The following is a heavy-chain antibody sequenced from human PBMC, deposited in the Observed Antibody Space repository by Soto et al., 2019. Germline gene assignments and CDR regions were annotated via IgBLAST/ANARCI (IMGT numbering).Heavy chain of an antibody. V-gene: IGHV3-15*07. CDR1: GFTFTNAW. D-gene: IGHD3-10*01. CDR2: IRSKTDGGTT. J-gene: IGHJ4*02. Sequence: EVQLVESGGGLVQPGGSLRLSCAASGFTFTNAWMNWVRQAPGKGLEWVGRIRSKTDGGTTDYAAPVKGRFTISRDDSKNTLYPQMHSLKTEDTAVYYCTNVLLWFGELDYSVDYWGQGTLVTVSS. CDR3: TNVLLWFGELDYSVDY.